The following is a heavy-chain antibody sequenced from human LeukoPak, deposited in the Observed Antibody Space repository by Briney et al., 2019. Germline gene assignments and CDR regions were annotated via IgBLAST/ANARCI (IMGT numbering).Heavy chain of an antibody. D-gene: IGHD3-3*01. CDR2: ISSSSSYI. Sequence: PGGSLRLSCAASGFTFSSYSMNWVRQAPGKGLEWVSSISSSSSYIYYADSVKGRFTISRDNAKNSLYLQMNSLRAEDTAVCYCARGEEQYYDFWSGYYNFDYWGQGTLVTVSS. CDR3: ARGEEQYYDFWSGYYNFDY. CDR1: GFTFSSYS. V-gene: IGHV3-21*01. J-gene: IGHJ4*02.